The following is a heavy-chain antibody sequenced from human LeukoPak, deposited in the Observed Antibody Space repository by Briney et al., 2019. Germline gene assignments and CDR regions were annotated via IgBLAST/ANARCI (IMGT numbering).Heavy chain of an antibody. CDR1: EGTFSSYA. Sequence: SVKVSCKASEGTFSSYAISWVRQAPGQGLEWMGSIIPFLGTTNYAQKFQGRVTITADEPTRTAYMELTYVRSDDTAVYYCTIIPNVILFTHYFEYWGQGTLVTVSS. J-gene: IGHJ4*02. V-gene: IGHV1-69*11. D-gene: IGHD2-21*01. CDR3: TIIPNVILFTHYFEY. CDR2: IIPFLGTT.